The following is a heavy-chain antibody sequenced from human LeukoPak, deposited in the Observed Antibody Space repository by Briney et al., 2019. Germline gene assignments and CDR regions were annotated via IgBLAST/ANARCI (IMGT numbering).Heavy chain of an antibody. V-gene: IGHV1-18*01. CDR3: TRGSSSQYFQH. Sequence: ASVKVSCKASGGTFSNYPISWVRQAPGQRLEWLGWISAYSGNTNYAQKVQGRVTMTTDRSTSTAYMELASLRPDDTAIYYCTRGSSSQYFQHWGQGTLVTVSS. CDR2: ISAYSGNT. D-gene: IGHD6-6*01. CDR1: GGTFSNYP. J-gene: IGHJ1*01.